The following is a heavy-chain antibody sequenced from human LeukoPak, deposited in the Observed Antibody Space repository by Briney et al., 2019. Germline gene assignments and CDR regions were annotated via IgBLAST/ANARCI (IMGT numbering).Heavy chain of an antibody. D-gene: IGHD4-17*01. CDR2: IIPIFGTA. CDR1: GGTLSSYA. Sequence: ASVKVSCKASGGTLSSYAISWVRQAPGQGLEWMGGIIPIFGTANYAQKFQGRVTITADESTSTAYMELSSLRSEDTAVYYCAREYPGYGDYAVYWGQGTLVTVSS. CDR3: AREYPGYGDYAVY. J-gene: IGHJ4*02. V-gene: IGHV1-69*13.